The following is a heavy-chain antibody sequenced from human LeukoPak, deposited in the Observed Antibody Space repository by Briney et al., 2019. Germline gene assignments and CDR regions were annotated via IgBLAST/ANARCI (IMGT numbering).Heavy chain of an antibody. CDR3: AKLLPGIVGASRAEDY. J-gene: IGHJ4*02. D-gene: IGHD1-26*01. V-gene: IGHV3-21*01. CDR1: GFTFSSYS. Sequence: RAGGSLSLSCAASGFTFSSYSMNWVRQAPGKGLEWVSSISSSSSYIYYADSVKGRFTISRDNAKNSLYLQMNSLRAEDTAVYYCAKLLPGIVGASRAEDYWGQGTLVTVSS. CDR2: ISSSSSYI.